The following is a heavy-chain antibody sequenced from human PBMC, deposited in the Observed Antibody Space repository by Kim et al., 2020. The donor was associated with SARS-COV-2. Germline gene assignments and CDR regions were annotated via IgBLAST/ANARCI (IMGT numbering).Heavy chain of an antibody. Sequence: YYPGSVKGRFTISRENAKNSLYLQMNSLRAGDTAVYYCARLGSYGRGFDYWGQGTLVTVSS. CDR3: ARLGSYGRGFDY. J-gene: IGHJ4*02. V-gene: IGHV3-13*01. D-gene: IGHD5-18*01.